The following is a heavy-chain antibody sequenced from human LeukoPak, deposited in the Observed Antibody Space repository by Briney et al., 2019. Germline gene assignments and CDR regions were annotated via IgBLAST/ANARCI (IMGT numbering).Heavy chain of an antibody. D-gene: IGHD5-18*01. CDR1: GFTFDDYA. J-gene: IGHJ4*02. V-gene: IGHV3-9*01. CDR2: ISWNSGSI. Sequence: GGSLRLSCAASGFTFDDYAMHWVRQAPGKGLEWVSGISWNSGSIGYADSVKGRFTTSRDNAKNSLYLQMNSLRAEDTALYYCAKDIGAVDTANYFDYWGQGTLVTVSS. CDR3: AKDIGAVDTANYFDY.